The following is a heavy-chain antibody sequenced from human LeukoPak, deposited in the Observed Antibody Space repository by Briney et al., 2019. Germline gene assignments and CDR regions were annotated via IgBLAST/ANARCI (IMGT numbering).Heavy chain of an antibody. CDR3: AEALREDCRTRYY. V-gene: IGHV3-23*01. J-gene: IGHJ4*02. Sequence: GGSLRLSCAASGFTFNNYVMSWVRQAPGKGLEWVSSVSGTGDSTYYADSVKGRFTISRDNFKNRLYLQMNSLRDDDTAVYYCAEALREDCRTRYYWGQGTLVTVSS. CDR1: GFTFNNYV. D-gene: IGHD3-16*01. CDR2: VSGTGDST.